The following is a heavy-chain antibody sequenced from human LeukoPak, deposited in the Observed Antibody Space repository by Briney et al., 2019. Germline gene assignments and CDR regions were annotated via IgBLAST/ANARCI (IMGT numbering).Heavy chain of an antibody. D-gene: IGHD3-10*01. Sequence: EASVKVSCKASGYTFTSYGISWVRQAPGQGLEWMGWISAYNGNTNYAQKLQGRVTMTTDTSTSTAYMELRSLRSDDTAVYYCARDQKPQLWLGEYDDYWGQGTLVTVSS. CDR2: ISAYNGNT. CDR1: GYTFTSYG. V-gene: IGHV1-18*01. J-gene: IGHJ4*02. CDR3: ARDQKPQLWLGEYDDY.